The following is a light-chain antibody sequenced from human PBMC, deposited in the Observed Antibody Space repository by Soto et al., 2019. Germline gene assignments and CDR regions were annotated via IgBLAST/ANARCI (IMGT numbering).Light chain of an antibody. J-gene: IGKJ5*01. Sequence: EVVITQSPATLSVSPGERATLSCRSSESVSRNLAWYQQKPGQAPRLLLYDASTRATGIPDRFSGGGSGTEFTLTISSLQSEDFVVYYCQQYNSWPPITLGQGTRLEIK. CDR1: ESVSRN. V-gene: IGKV3-15*01. CDR2: DAS. CDR3: QQYNSWPPIT.